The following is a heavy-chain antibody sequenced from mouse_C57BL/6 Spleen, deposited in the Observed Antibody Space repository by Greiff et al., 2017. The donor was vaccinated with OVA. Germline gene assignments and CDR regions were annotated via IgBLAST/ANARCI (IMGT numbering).Heavy chain of an antibody. CDR2: ISSGSSTI. D-gene: IGHD1-1*01. V-gene: IGHV5-17*01. Sequence: EVQLMESGGGLVKPGGSLKLSCAASGFTFSDYGMHWVRQAPEKGLEWVAYISSGSSTIYYADTVKGRFTISRDNAKNTLVLQMTSLRSEDTAMYYCGRDYYGNWFAYWGQGTLVTVSA. CDR3: GRDYYGNWFAY. CDR1: GFTFSDYG. J-gene: IGHJ3*01.